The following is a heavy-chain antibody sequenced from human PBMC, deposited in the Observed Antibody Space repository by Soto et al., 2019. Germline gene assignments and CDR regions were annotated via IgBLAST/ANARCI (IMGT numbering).Heavy chain of an antibody. J-gene: IGHJ4*02. CDR2: IHFDGSTT. Sequence: GGSLTLSCAASGFTFSSYWMHWVRQVPGKGLVWVSRIHFDGSTTHYADSVKGRFTISRDNAKNTLSLQMNSLRAEDTAVYYCARDAYISGYYQFDYWGQGTLVTVSS. CDR1: GFTFSSYW. D-gene: IGHD6-19*01. CDR3: ARDAYISGYYQFDY. V-gene: IGHV3-74*01.